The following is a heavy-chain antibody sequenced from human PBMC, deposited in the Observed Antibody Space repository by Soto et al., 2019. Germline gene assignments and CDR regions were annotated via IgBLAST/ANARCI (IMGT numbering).Heavy chain of an antibody. CDR3: TSGGYYYYYGMDV. Sequence: EVQLVESGGGLVKPGGSLRLSCAASGFTVSNAWMSWVRQAPGKGLEWVGRIKSKTDGGTTDYAAPVKGRFTISRDDSKNTLYLQMNSLKTEDTAVYYCTSGGYYYYYGMDVWGQGTTVTVSS. CDR1: GFTVSNAW. CDR2: IKSKTDGGTT. V-gene: IGHV3-15*01. J-gene: IGHJ6*02. D-gene: IGHD2-15*01.